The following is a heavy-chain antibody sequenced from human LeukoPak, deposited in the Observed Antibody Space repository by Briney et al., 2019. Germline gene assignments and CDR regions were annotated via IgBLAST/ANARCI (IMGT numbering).Heavy chain of an antibody. D-gene: IGHD3-10*01. V-gene: IGHV1-2*02. CDR1: GYTFTGYY. CDR2: INPNSGGT. Sequence: ASVKVSCKASGYTFTGYYMHWVRQAPGQGLEWMGWINPNSGGTNYAQKFQGRVTMTRDTSISTAYMELSRLRSDDTAVYYCARDRAATYYYGSGSYSDWGQGTLVTVSS. CDR3: ARDRAATYYYGSGSYSD. J-gene: IGHJ4*02.